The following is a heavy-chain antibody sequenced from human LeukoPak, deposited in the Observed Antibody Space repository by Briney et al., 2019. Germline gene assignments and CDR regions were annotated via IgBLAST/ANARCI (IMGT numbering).Heavy chain of an antibody. V-gene: IGHV4-4*02. Sequence: SGTLSLTRAVSGGSISSSNWWSWVRQPPGKGLEWIGEIYHSGSTNYNPSLKSRVAISLDKSKNQFSLKLSSVTAADTAVYYCARGNGYSSRPFDYWGQGTLVTVSS. D-gene: IGHD6-13*01. CDR3: ARGNGYSSRPFDY. J-gene: IGHJ4*02. CDR1: GGSISSSNW. CDR2: IYHSGST.